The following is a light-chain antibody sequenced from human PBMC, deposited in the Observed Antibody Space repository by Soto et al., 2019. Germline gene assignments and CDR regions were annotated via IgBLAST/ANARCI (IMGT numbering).Light chain of an antibody. Sequence: QSVLTQPPSVYGAPGQRVTISCTGSSSNIGANYDVHWYQHLPGTAPKHLIYGNSNRPSGVPDRFSGSKSGTSASLAITGLQAEDEADYYCQSYDSSLSGYVVGTGTKLTVL. J-gene: IGLJ1*01. CDR1: SSNIGANYD. V-gene: IGLV1-40*01. CDR2: GNS. CDR3: QSYDSSLSGYV.